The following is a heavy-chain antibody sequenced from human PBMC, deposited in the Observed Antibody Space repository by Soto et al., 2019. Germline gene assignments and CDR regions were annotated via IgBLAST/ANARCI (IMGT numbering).Heavy chain of an antibody. CDR2: KNPNIGNT. V-gene: IGHV1-8*01. CDR3: ARAEYYDILTGYFY. J-gene: IGHJ4*02. CDR1: GYTFTSYV. D-gene: IGHD3-9*01. Sequence: ASVKVSCKTSGYTFTSYVFNWVRQATGQGLEWMGWKNPNIGNTGYAQKFQGRVTMTANESISTAYMELSSLRSEDTAVYYCARAEYYDILTGYFYWGQGTLVTVSS.